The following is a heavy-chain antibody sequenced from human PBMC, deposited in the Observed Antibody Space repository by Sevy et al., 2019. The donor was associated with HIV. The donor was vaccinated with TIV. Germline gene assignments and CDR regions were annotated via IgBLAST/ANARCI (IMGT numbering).Heavy chain of an antibody. CDR3: ARTRDRDWNFVIDY. J-gene: IGHJ4*02. CDR2: MYYTGST. Sequence: SETLSLTCSVSGGSISSGAYYWAWIRQPPGQCLEWIGYMYYTGSTYYNPSLKSRLTISADTSKSQFSLNLSSVTAADTAVYYCARTRDRDWNFVIDYWGQGTLVTVSS. CDR1: GGSISSGAYY. D-gene: IGHD1-7*01. V-gene: IGHV4-30-4*01.